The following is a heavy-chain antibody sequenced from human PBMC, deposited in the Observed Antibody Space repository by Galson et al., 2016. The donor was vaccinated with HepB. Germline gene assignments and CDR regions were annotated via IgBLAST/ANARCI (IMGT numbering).Heavy chain of an antibody. V-gene: IGHV4-31*11. CDR1: GGSITSDGYY. Sequence: TLSLTCAVYGGSITSDGYYWSWIRQHPGKGLEWIGYIYYSGTTYCNLSLKSRVTISVDTSKNQFSLKLSSVTAADTAVYYCARVGRLDFWRGFYVPPFDYWGQGTLVAVAS. CDR3: ARVGRLDFWRGFYVPPFDY. D-gene: IGHD3-3*01. CDR2: IYYSGTT. J-gene: IGHJ4*02.